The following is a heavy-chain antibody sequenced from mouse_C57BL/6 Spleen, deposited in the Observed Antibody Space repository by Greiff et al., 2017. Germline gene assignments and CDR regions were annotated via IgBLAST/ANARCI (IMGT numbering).Heavy chain of an antibody. V-gene: IGHV1-82*01. CDR2: IYPGAGDT. J-gene: IGHJ4*01. CDR1: GYAFSSSG. CDR3: ASGAHEGCSAMAY. Sequence: VQLQQSGPELVKPGASVKISCKASGYAFSSSGMNWVKQTPGKGLEWIGRIYPGAGDTNYHGKFKGKATLTADKSSSTAYMQLSSLTSEDSAVYFCASGAHEGCSAMAYWGQGTLVTVSS.